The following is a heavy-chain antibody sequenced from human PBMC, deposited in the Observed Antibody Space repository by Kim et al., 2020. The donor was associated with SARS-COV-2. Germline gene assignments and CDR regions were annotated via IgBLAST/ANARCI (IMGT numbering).Heavy chain of an antibody. CDR1: GASLTSGMYY. CDR2: IYHSGSA. Sequence: SETLSLTCTVSGASLTSGMYYWSWIRQHPGKGLEWIGHIYHSGSAYSNPSLKSRVNLSVDTSQNQFSVKMTSVTAADPAVYYCVRLSRGVGIDGYWYFDL. CDR3: VRLSRGVGIDGYWYFDL. V-gene: IGHV4-31*03. D-gene: IGHD2-21*01. J-gene: IGHJ2*01.